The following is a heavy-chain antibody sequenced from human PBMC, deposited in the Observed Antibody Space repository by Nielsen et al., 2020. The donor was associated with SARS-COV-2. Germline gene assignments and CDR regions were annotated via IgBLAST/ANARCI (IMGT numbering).Heavy chain of an antibody. CDR3: ARNGYSSGWYLVY. CDR2: ISYDGSNK. Sequence: GGSLRLSCAASGFTFSSYAMHWVRQAPGKGLEWVAVISYDGSNKYYADSVKGRFTTSRDNSKNTLYLQMNSLRAEDTAVYYCARNGYSSGWYLVYWGQGTLVTVSS. V-gene: IGHV3-30*04. J-gene: IGHJ4*02. D-gene: IGHD6-19*01. CDR1: GFTFSSYA.